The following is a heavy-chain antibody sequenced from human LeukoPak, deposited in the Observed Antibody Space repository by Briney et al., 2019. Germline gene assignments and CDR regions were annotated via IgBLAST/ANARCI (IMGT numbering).Heavy chain of an antibody. CDR1: GFSFSRYW. J-gene: IGHJ4*02. D-gene: IGHD2-15*01. V-gene: IGHV3-7*03. CDR3: ARDRLRYCSGGSCHSPVDY. CDR2: INEDGSEK. Sequence: PGGSLRLSCAASGFSFSRYWMSWVRQAPGKGLECVAKINEDGSEKYYADSVKGRFTISRDNSKNTLYLQINNLRAEDTAVYYCARDRLRYCSGGSCHSPVDYWGQGTLVTVSS.